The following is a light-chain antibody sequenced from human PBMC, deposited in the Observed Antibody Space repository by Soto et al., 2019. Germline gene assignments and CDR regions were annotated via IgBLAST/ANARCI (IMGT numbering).Light chain of an antibody. Sequence: QSVLTQSPSASASLGASVKLTCTLSSGHSSYAIAWHQQQPEKGPRYLMKVNSDGSHSQGDGIPDRFSGSSSGAERYLTISSLQSEDEGDYCCQTWGSGIHVGFGGGTQLTAL. CDR2: VNSDGSH. J-gene: IGLJ2*01. CDR3: QTWGSGIHVG. CDR1: SGHSSYA. V-gene: IGLV4-69*01.